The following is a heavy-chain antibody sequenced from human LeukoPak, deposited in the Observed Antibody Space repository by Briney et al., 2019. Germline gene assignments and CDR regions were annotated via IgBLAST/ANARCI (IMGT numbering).Heavy chain of an antibody. D-gene: IGHD1-1*01. V-gene: IGHV1-46*01. CDR3: ARDGLQTRYSWNDEGRKNWFDP. CDR1: GFTFSGYY. CDR2: INPSDGST. J-gene: IGHJ5*02. Sequence: ASVKVSCKASGFTFSGYYMQWVRQAPGQGLEWVGIINPSDGSTKFAQKFQGRVTMTGDTSTNSVYMELSSLRSEDTAVYYCARDGLQTRYSWNDEGRKNWFDPWGQGTLVTVSS.